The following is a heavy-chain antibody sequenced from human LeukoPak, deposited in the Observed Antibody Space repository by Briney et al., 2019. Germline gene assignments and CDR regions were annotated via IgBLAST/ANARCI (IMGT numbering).Heavy chain of an antibody. Sequence: GSVKVSCKASGYTFTSYGISWVRQAPGQGLEWMGWISAYNGNTNYAQKLQGRVTMTTDTSTSTAYMELRSLRSDDTAVYYCARDRLGYCSSTSCPLGVYWGQGTLVTVSS. J-gene: IGHJ4*02. CDR2: ISAYNGNT. V-gene: IGHV1-18*01. CDR3: ARDRLGYCSSTSCPLGVY. D-gene: IGHD2-2*01. CDR1: GYTFTSYG.